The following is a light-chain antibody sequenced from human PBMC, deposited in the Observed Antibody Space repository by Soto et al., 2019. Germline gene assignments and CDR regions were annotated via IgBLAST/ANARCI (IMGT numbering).Light chain of an antibody. J-gene: IGKJ1*01. Sequence: EIVMTQSPATLSVSPGERATLSCRASQSVSSNLAWYQQKPGQAPRLLIYGSSTRATGIPARFSGSGSGTEFTLPLSRLQSEEFEVYYCQQYNNWPQTFGQGTKVEIK. CDR3: QQYNNWPQT. V-gene: IGKV3D-15*01. CDR2: GSS. CDR1: QSVSSN.